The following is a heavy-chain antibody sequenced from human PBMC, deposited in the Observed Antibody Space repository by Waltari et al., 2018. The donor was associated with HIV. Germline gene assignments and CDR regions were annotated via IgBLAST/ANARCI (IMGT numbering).Heavy chain of an antibody. Sequence: QVQLQQWGAGLLKPSETLSLTCAVYGGSLSGYYWSWIRQPPGKGLEWIGEINHSGSTNYNPSLKSRVTISVDTSKNQFSLKLSSVTAADTAVYYCATWNIAEAGPWFDPWGQGTLVTVSS. J-gene: IGHJ5*02. D-gene: IGHD6-19*01. CDR1: GGSLSGYY. V-gene: IGHV4-34*01. CDR2: INHSGST. CDR3: ATWNIAEAGPWFDP.